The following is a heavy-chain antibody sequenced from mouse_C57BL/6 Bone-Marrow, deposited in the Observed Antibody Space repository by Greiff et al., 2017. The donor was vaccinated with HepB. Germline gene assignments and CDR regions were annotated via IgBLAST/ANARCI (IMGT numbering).Heavy chain of an antibody. J-gene: IGHJ2*01. Sequence: QVQLQQSGPELVKPGASVKISCKASGYAFSSSWMNWVKQRPGKGLEWIGRIYPGDGDTNYNGKFKGKATLTADKSSSTAYMQLSSLTSEDSAVYFCARGALYYGSSYGFDYWGQGTTLTVSS. D-gene: IGHD1-1*01. CDR3: ARGALYYGSSYGFDY. V-gene: IGHV1-82*01. CDR2: IYPGDGDT. CDR1: GYAFSSSW.